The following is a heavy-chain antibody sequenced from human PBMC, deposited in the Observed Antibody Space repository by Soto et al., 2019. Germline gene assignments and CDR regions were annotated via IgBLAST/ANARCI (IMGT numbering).Heavy chain of an antibody. Sequence: GGSLRLSCAGSGFTFSTYGLHWVRQPPGKGLEWVAFVSFDGSEKYYAESVKGRFTISRDNPRNTLFLQLTSLRTEDTAVYFCAKDPIPAVNRGSRFDSWGRGTLVTVSS. CDR3: AKDPIPAVNRGSRFDS. CDR2: VSFDGSEK. CDR1: GFTFSTYG. V-gene: IGHV3-30*02. D-gene: IGHD2-2*01. J-gene: IGHJ5*01.